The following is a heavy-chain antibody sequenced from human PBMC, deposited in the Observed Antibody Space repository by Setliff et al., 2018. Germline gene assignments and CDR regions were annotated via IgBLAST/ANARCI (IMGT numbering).Heavy chain of an antibody. CDR1: GGSISSGSYH. CDR3: ARDPNGDYVGAFDP. V-gene: IGHV4-61*02. Sequence: PSETLSLTCALSGGSISSGSYHWSWIRQPAGQGLEWVGRLHTSGSTNYNPSLKGRFTISRDNSRNSLYLQMNSLRVEDTASYYCARDPNGDYVGAFDPWGQGILVTVSS. D-gene: IGHD4-17*01. J-gene: IGHJ5*02. CDR2: LHTSGST.